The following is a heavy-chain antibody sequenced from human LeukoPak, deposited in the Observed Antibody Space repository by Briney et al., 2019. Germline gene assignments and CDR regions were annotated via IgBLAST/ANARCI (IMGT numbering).Heavy chain of an antibody. CDR1: GGTFSSYA. D-gene: IGHD2-2*01. V-gene: IGHV1-69*05. Sequence: SVKVSCKASGGTFSSYAISWVRQAPGQGLEWMGRIIPIFGTANYAQKFQGRVTITTDESTSTAYMELSSLRSEDTAVYYCASCSCTSCPISAEYFQHWGQGTLVTVSS. CDR3: ASCSCTSCPISAEYFQH. CDR2: IIPIFGTA. J-gene: IGHJ1*01.